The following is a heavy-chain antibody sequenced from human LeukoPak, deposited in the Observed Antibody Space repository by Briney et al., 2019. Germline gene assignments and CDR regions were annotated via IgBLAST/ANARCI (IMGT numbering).Heavy chain of an antibody. J-gene: IGHJ3*02. CDR1: GGSISSSSYY. V-gene: IGHV4-39*07. CDR3: ARTPYYYDSSGWNDAFDI. Sequence: SETLSLTCTVSGGSISSSSYYWGWIRQPPGKGLEWIGSIYYSGSTYYNPSLKSRVTISVDTSKNQFSLKLSSVTAADTAVYYCARTPYYYDSSGWNDAFDIWGQGTMVTVSS. D-gene: IGHD3-22*01. CDR2: IYYSGST.